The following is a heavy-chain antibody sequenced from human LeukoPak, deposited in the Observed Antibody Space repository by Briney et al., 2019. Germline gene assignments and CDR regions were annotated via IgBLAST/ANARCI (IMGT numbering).Heavy chain of an antibody. CDR2: TSYDGSIK. Sequence: PGGSLRLSCAASGVTFTTYSMHWVRQAPGRGLEWVSVTSYDGSIKVYAESVKGRFTISRDNSENTLYLQMNSLKFEDTAMYYCAIERHSSGKAGTFNFWGRGTMVTISS. CDR1: GVTFTTYS. CDR3: AIERHSSGKAGTFNF. V-gene: IGHV3-30-3*01. D-gene: IGHD6-25*01. J-gene: IGHJ3*01.